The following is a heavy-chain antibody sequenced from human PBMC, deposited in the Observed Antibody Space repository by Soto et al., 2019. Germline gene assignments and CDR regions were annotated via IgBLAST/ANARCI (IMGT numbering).Heavy chain of an antibody. D-gene: IGHD3-3*01. Sequence: ASVKVSCKASGYTFTIYDINWVLQATGQGLEWMGWMNPNSGNTGYAQKFQGRVTMTRNTSISTAYMELSSLRSEDTAVYYCARGGLWSGEVDYWGPGILVTVSS. J-gene: IGHJ4*02. CDR1: GYTFTIYD. CDR2: MNPNSGNT. CDR3: ARGGLWSGEVDY. V-gene: IGHV1-8*01.